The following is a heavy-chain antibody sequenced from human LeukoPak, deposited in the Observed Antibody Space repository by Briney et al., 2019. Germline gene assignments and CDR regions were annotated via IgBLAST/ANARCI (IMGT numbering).Heavy chain of an antibody. V-gene: IGHV3-74*01. J-gene: IGHJ5*02. CDR2: IDDDGSGA. CDR3: ARIGPSGSGSYFFLDP. CDR1: GFTFSAYW. D-gene: IGHD3-10*01. Sequence: GGSLRLSCAASGFTFSAYWIHWVRQAPGMGLVWVSRIDDDGSGASYADSVKGRFTISRDNARNTLHLQMNSLRAEDTAVYYCARIGPSGSGSYFFLDPWGQGTPVTVSS.